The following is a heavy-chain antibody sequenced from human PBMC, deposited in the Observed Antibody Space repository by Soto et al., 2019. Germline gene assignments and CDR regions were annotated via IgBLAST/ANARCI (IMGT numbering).Heavy chain of an antibody. CDR2: IYPGDSDT. J-gene: IGHJ6*02. V-gene: IGHV5-51*01. D-gene: IGHD6-19*01. CDR3: ARHSHSSGWYVYYGMDV. Sequence: PGESLKISCKGSGYSFTSYWIGWVRQMPGKGLEWMGIIYPGDSDTRYSPSFQGQVTISADKSISTAYLQWSSLKASDTAMYYCARHSHSSGWYVYYGMDVWGQGTTVTVSS. CDR1: GYSFTSYW.